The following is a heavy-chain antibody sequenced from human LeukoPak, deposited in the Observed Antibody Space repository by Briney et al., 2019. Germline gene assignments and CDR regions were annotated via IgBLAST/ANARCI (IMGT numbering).Heavy chain of an antibody. D-gene: IGHD5-12*01. CDR1: GYSFTSYW. CDR3: ARPVGGGYGGASFDY. CDR2: IYPGDSDT. V-gene: IGHV5-51*01. Sequence: GESLKISCKGSGYSFTSYWIGWVRQMPGKGLEWMGIIYPGDSDTRYSPSFQGQVTISADKSISTAYLQWSSLKASDTAMCYCARPVGGGYGGASFDYWGQGTLVTVSS. J-gene: IGHJ4*02.